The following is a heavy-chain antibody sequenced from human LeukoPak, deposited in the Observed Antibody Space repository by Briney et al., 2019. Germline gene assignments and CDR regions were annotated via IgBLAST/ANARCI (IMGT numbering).Heavy chain of an antibody. V-gene: IGHV3-11*01. Sequence: PGGSLRLSCAASGFTFSDYYMSWIRLAPGKGLEWVSYISSSGSTIYYADSVKGRFTISRDNAKNSLYLQMNSLRAEDAAVYYCARDPDSSGWYDYWGQGTLVTVSS. D-gene: IGHD6-19*01. CDR1: GFTFSDYY. CDR3: ARDPDSSGWYDY. CDR2: ISSSGSTI. J-gene: IGHJ4*02.